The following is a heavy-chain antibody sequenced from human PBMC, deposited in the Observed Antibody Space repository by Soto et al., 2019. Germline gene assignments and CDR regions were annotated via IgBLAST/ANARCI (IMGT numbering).Heavy chain of an antibody. Sequence: QLQLQESGPGLVKPSETLSLTCTVSGGSISSSSYYWGWIRQPPGKGLEWIGSIYYSGSTYYNPSLKSRVPISVDTSKNQFSLKLSSVTAADTAVYYCARHVGGGVVRRGYSYGTHFDYWGQGTLVTVSS. V-gene: IGHV4-39*01. J-gene: IGHJ4*02. CDR3: ARHVGGGVVRRGYSYGTHFDY. CDR1: GGSISSSSYY. CDR2: IYYSGST. D-gene: IGHD5-18*01.